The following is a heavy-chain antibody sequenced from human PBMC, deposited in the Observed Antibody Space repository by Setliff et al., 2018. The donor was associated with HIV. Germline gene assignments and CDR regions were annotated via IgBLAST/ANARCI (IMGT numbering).Heavy chain of an antibody. CDR2: VDYNGNT. J-gene: IGHJ4*02. V-gene: IGHV4-59*01. CDR3: ARGIENFWSGYIR. D-gene: IGHD3-3*01. Sequence: PSETLSLTCTVSGASISSYYWSWIRQPPGKGLEWIGYVDYNGNTNYHPSLKSRVAISVDTSKNLFSLKMNSVTPADTAVYYCARGIENFWSGYIRWGQGTLVTVSS. CDR1: GASISSYY.